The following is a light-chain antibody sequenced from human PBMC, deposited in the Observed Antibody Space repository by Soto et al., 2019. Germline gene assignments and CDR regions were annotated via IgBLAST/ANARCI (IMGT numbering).Light chain of an antibody. J-gene: IGKJ1*01. CDR2: DAS. CDR3: QQYDTYLRT. CDR1: QSISAW. V-gene: IGKV1-5*01. Sequence: DIQMTQSPSTLSASVGDRVTITCRASQSISAWLAWYQQKPGRAPTLLIYDASNLQSGVPSRFSGSGSGTEFTLTIDSLQTDDFATYYCQQYDTYLRTFGQGTKVDIK.